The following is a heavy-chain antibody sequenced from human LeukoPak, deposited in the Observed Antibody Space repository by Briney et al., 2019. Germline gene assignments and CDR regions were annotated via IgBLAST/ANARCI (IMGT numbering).Heavy chain of an antibody. CDR2: IKQDGSEK. D-gene: IGHD3-22*01. CDR1: GFTFSSYW. J-gene: IGHJ4*02. Sequence: GGSLRLSCAASGFTFSSYWMSWVRQAPGKGLEWVANIKQDGSEKYYVDSVKGRFTISRDNAKNSLYLQMNSLRAEDTAVYYCARDPSTRYYDSSGYPEYWGQGTLVTVSS. CDR3: ARDPSTRYYDSSGYPEY. V-gene: IGHV3-7*01.